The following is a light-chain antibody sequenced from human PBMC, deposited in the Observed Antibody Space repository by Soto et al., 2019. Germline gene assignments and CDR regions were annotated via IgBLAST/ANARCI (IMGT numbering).Light chain of an antibody. J-gene: IGKJ1*01. V-gene: IGKV3-20*01. CDR2: GGS. CDR1: QSLSSTF. CDR3: QQYGVSPRS. Sequence: EIVMTQSPGTLSLSPGERATLSCRASQSLSSTFLAWYQQRPGQAPRLLIYGGSNRATGVPDRFSGSGSGTDFTLTISRLEPEDFGVYYCQQYGVSPRSFGQGTKVEIK.